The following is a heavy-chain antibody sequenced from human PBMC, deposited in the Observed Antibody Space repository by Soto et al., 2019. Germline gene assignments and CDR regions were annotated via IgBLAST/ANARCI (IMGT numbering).Heavy chain of an antibody. J-gene: IGHJ6*02. V-gene: IGHV1-18*01. Sequence: QVPLVQSGAEVKKPGASVKVSCKASGYTFTSYGISWVRQAPGQGLEWMGWISAYNGNTNYAQKLQGRVTMTTDTSTSTAYMELRSLRSDDTAVYYCARDESAARRVPYYYYGMDVWGQGTTVTVSS. D-gene: IGHD6-6*01. CDR2: ISAYNGNT. CDR1: GYTFTSYG. CDR3: ARDESAARRVPYYYYGMDV.